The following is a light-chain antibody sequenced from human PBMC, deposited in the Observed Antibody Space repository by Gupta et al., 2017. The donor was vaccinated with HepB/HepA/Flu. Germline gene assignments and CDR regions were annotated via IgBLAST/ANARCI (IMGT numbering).Light chain of an antibody. J-gene: IGKJ1*01. CDR1: HSVSSN. V-gene: IGKV3-15*01. Sequence: EIVMTQSPATLSVSPGERATLSCRASHSVSSNLAWYQQRPGQAPRLLIYGASTRATDIPARFSGSGPGTEFTLTISSRQSEDFAVYYCQHYNNWPPWTFGQGTKVEIK. CDR3: QHYNNWPPWT. CDR2: GAS.